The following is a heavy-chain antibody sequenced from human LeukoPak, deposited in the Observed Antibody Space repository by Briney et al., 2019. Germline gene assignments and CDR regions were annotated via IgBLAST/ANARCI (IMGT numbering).Heavy chain of an antibody. V-gene: IGHV3-23*01. CDR2: ISGSGGST. J-gene: IGHJ4*02. Sequence: GGSLRLSCAASGFPFSSYAMTWVRLAPGKGLEWVSGISGSGGSTYYADSVKGRFTISRDNSKNTLYLQMNSLRAEDTAVYYCAKDRLRKYSSSWYRFFFDYWGQGTLVTVSS. CDR3: AKDRLRKYSSSWYRFFFDY. CDR1: GFPFSSYA. D-gene: IGHD6-13*01.